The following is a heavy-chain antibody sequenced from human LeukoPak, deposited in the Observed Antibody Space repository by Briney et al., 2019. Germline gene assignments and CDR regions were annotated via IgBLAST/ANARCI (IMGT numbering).Heavy chain of an antibody. Sequence: SETLSLTCTVSGGSISSYYWSWIRQPPGKGLEWIGYIYYSGSTNYNPSLKSRVTISVDTSKNQFSLKLSSVTAADTAVYYCARVDYYYGMDVWGQGTTVTVSS. V-gene: IGHV4-59*01. CDR1: GGSISSYY. CDR2: IYYSGST. CDR3: ARVDYYYGMDV. J-gene: IGHJ6*02.